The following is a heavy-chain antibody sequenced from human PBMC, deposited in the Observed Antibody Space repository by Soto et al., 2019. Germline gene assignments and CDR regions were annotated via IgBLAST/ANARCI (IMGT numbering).Heavy chain of an antibody. D-gene: IGHD6-6*01. J-gene: IGHJ6*02. CDR2: ISAYNGNT. CDR3: ATPLGYSSSSHYYYYGMDV. Sequence: ASVKVSCKASGGTFSSYGISWVRQAPGQGLEWTGWISAYNGNTNYAQKLQGRVTMTTDTSTSTAYKELRSLRSDDTAVYYCATPLGYSSSSHYYYYGMDVWGQGTTVTVSS. V-gene: IGHV1-18*01. CDR1: GGTFSSYG.